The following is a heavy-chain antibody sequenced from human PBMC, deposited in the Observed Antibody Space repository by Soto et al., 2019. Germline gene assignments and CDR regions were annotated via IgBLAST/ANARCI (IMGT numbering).Heavy chain of an antibody. CDR1: GATSSSFA. V-gene: IGHV1-69*12. D-gene: IGHD6-6*01. J-gene: IGHJ4*02. CDR3: ARGGSSSSGLDY. Sequence: QVQLVQSGAEVKKPGSSVKVSCKASGATSSSFAISGVEKAPGKGLEWMGGIIPIFGTANYAQKFQGRVTITADESTSTAYMELSSLRSEDTAVYYCARGGSSSSGLDYWGQGTLVTVSS. CDR2: IIPIFGTA.